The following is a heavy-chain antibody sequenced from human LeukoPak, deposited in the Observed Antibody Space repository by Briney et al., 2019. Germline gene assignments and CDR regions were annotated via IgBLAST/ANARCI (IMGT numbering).Heavy chain of an antibody. V-gene: IGHV4-38-2*01. CDR2: IYHSAST. CDR3: ARGASVHYVWGSYRYTEENWFDP. D-gene: IGHD3-16*02. CDR1: VYSISSGYY. Sequence: SETLSLTCAVSVYSISSGYYGGWIRQPPGKGLEVIGIIYHSASTYYNPSLKSRVTISVDTSKNQFSLKLSSVTAADTAVYYCARGASVHYVWGSYRYTEENWFDPWGQGTLVTVSS. J-gene: IGHJ5*02.